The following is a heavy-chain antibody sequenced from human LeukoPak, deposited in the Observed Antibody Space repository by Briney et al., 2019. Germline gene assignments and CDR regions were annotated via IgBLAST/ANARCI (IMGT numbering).Heavy chain of an antibody. CDR1: GYTFTSYG. CDR3: AREYGSGSYY. V-gene: IGHV1-18*01. J-gene: IGHJ4*02. Sequence: ASVKVSCKASGYTFTSYGISWVRQAPGQGLEWMGWISGFNGNTYYAQKLQGRATMTTDTSTSTAYMELRSLRSDDTAVYYCAREYGSGSYYWGQGTLVTVSS. CDR2: ISGFNGNT. D-gene: IGHD3-10*01.